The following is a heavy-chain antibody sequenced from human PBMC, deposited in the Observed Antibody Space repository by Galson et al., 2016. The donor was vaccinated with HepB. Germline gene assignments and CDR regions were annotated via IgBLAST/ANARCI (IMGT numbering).Heavy chain of an antibody. D-gene: IGHD6-19*01. V-gene: IGHV3-30*04. CDR3: ASEGYNGGWYQRYFHH. CDR2: ISRDGTIK. CDR1: GFPFNSLA. J-gene: IGHJ1*01. Sequence: SLRLSCAASGFPFNSLAMHWVRQAPGRGLEWVSLISRDGTIKYYTDSVKGRFTISRDNSKNTLYLQMNSLRAEDTAIYFCASEGYNGGWYQRYFHHWGQGTLLIVSS.